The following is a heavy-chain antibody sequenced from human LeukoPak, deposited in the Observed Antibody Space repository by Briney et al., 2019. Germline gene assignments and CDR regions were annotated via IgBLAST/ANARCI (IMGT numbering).Heavy chain of an antibody. V-gene: IGHV3-30*02. CDR3: AKPGLWDSKTYFDY. CDR1: GFTFSSYG. J-gene: IGHJ4*02. D-gene: IGHD4/OR15-4a*01. CDR2: IRYDGSNK. Sequence: GWFLRLSCAASGFTFSSYGMHWVRQAPGKGLEWVAFIRYDGSNKYYADSVKGRFTIYRHNSKHTLYLQMSSLRAEDTAVYYCAKPGLWDSKTYFDYWGQGTLVTVSS.